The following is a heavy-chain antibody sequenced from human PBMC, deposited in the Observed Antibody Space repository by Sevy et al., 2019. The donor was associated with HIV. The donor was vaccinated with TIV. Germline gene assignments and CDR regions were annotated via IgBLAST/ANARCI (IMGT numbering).Heavy chain of an antibody. CDR1: GYTFTSYG. Sequence: ASVKVSCKASGYTFTSYGISWVRQAPGQGLEWMGWISAYNGNTNYAQKLQGRVTMTTDTSTSTVYMELRSLRSDDTAVYYCAISGRQQQETFDYWGQGTLVTVSS. J-gene: IGHJ4*02. D-gene: IGHD6-13*01. V-gene: IGHV1-18*01. CDR3: AISGRQQQETFDY. CDR2: ISAYNGNT.